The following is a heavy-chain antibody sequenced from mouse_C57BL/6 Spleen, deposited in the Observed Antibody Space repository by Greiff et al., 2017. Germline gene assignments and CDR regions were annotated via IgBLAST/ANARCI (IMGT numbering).Heavy chain of an antibody. CDR2: ISYDGSN. CDR3: ASYDGYPTGFAY. V-gene: IGHV3-6*01. D-gene: IGHD2-3*01. Sequence: VQLKESGPGLVKPSQSLSLTCSVTGYSITSGYYWYWIRQFPGNKLEWMGYISYDGSNNYNPSLKNRNSITRDTSKNQFFLKLNSVTTEDTATYYCASYDGYPTGFAYWGQGTLVTVSA. CDR1: GYSITSGYY. J-gene: IGHJ3*01.